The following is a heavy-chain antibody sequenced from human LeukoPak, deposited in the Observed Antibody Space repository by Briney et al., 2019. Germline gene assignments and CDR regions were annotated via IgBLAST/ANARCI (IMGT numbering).Heavy chain of an antibody. CDR1: GGTFSSYA. D-gene: IGHD2-15*01. J-gene: IGHJ6*02. CDR3: AGEVAPDYYYYGMDV. CDR2: IIPILGIA. V-gene: IGHV1-69*04. Sequence: SVKVSSKASGGTFSSYAISWVRQAPGQGLEWMGRIIPILGIANYAQKFQGRVTITADKSTSTAYMELSSLRSEDTAVYYCAGEVAPDYYYYGMDVWGQGTTVTVSS.